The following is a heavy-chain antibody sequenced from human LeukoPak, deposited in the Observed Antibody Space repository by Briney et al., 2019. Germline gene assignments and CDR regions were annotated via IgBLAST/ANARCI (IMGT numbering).Heavy chain of an antibody. Sequence: GESLKISCKGSGYNFTSYWIVWVRQMPGKGLEWMGIIYPGDSDTRYSPSFQGQVIISADKSISTAYLQWSSLKASDTAMYYCARRYCSSTSCYAGSDYWGQGTLVTVSS. D-gene: IGHD2-2*01. CDR1: GYNFTSYW. CDR3: ARRYCSSTSCYAGSDY. CDR2: IYPGDSDT. J-gene: IGHJ4*02. V-gene: IGHV5-51*01.